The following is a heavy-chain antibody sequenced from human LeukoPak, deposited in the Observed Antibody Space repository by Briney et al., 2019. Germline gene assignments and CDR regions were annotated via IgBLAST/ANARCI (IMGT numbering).Heavy chain of an antibody. CDR1: GYTFTSYY. Sequence: ASVKVSCKASGYTFTSYYMHWVRQAPGQGLEWMGIINPSGGSTSYAQKFQGRVTMTRDMSTSTVYMELSSLRSEDTAVYYCARSGCSSTSCYKYHRGPFDYWGRGTLVTVSS. V-gene: IGHV1-46*01. CDR3: ARSGCSSTSCYKYHRGPFDY. D-gene: IGHD2-2*02. CDR2: INPSGGST. J-gene: IGHJ4*02.